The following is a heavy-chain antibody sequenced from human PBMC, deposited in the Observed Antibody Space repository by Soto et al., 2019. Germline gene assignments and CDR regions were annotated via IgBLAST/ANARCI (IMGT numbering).Heavy chain of an antibody. J-gene: IGHJ6*02. CDR1: GDSMSSSSYY. V-gene: IGHV4-39*01. Sequence: SENLSLTCTVSGDSMSSSSYYWGWIRQPPGKGLEWIGTISYNGNTYNNPSLKSRVTISLDMSKNQFSLKLSSVTAADTAVYYCARTCKQNGTFVGMEVWGPWTTV. CDR2: ISYNGNT. CDR3: ARTCKQNGTFVGMEV. D-gene: IGHD1-1*01.